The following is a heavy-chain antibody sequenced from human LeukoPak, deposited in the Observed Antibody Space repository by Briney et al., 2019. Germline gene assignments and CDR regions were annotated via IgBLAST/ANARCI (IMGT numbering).Heavy chain of an antibody. D-gene: IGHD3-10*01. CDR3: ASRIAPMVRGVISSGNAFDI. J-gene: IGHJ3*02. V-gene: IGHV3-53*01. CDR1: GFTVSSNY. CDR2: IYSGGST. Sequence: GGSLRLSCAASGFTVSSNYMSWVRQAPGKGLEWVSVIYSGGSTYYADSVKGRFTISRDNSKNTLYLQMNSLRAEDTAVYYCASRIAPMVRGVISSGNAFDIWGQGTMVTVSS.